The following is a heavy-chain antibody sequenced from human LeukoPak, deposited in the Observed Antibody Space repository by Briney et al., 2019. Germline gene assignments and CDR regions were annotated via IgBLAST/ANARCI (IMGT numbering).Heavy chain of an antibody. D-gene: IGHD3-3*01. Sequence: SETLSLTCTVSGYSLSSGYYWGWIRQPPGKGLEWIGSVDHSGGTYYNPSLRSRVSISVDTSKNQFSLKLSSVTAADTAVYYCARASLYYDFWSGRGGRNNNNWFDPWGQGTLVTVSS. CDR3: ARASLYYDFWSGRGGRNNNNWFDP. J-gene: IGHJ5*02. V-gene: IGHV4-38-2*02. CDR2: VDHSGGT. CDR1: GYSLSSGYY.